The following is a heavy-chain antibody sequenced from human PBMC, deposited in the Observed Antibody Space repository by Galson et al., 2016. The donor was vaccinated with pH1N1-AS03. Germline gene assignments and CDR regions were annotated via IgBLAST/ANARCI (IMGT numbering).Heavy chain of an antibody. J-gene: IGHJ4*02. CDR3: ATNIEQRYTSKWYKFDH. CDR2: ISSRSSDI. V-gene: IGHV3-21*01. Sequence: SLRLSCAASGFTFSSYSVNWVRQAPGEGLEWVSSISSRSSDIYYADSVKGRFTISRDNARRSLYLQMNSLRAEDTAVYYCATNIEQRYTSKWYKFDHWGPGTLVTVSS. CDR1: GFTFSSYS. D-gene: IGHD6-13*01.